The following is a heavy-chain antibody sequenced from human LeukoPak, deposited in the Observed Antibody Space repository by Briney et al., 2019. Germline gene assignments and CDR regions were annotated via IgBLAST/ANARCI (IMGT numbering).Heavy chain of an antibody. J-gene: IGHJ4*02. V-gene: IGHV3-30*01. CDR3: ARDPESGSYFDY. D-gene: IGHD1-26*01. Sequence: GGSLRLSCAASGFTFSSYAMHWVRQAPGKGLEWVAVISYDGSNKYYADSVKGRFTISRDNSKNTLYLQMNSLRAEDTAVYYCARDPESGSYFDYWGQGTLVTVFS. CDR2: ISYDGSNK. CDR1: GFTFSSYA.